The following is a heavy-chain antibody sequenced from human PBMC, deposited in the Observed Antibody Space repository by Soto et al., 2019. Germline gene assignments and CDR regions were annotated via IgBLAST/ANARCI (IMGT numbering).Heavy chain of an antibody. Sequence: ASVKVSCKASGYTFTSYYMHWVRQAPGQGLEWMGIINPSGGSTSYAQKFQGRVTMTRDTSTSTVYMELSSLRSEDTAVYYCARDRPNPTDTIGYYGMDVWGQGTTVTVSS. CDR3: ARDRPNPTDTIGYYGMDV. CDR1: GYTFTSYY. CDR2: INPSGGST. V-gene: IGHV1-46*01. J-gene: IGHJ6*02.